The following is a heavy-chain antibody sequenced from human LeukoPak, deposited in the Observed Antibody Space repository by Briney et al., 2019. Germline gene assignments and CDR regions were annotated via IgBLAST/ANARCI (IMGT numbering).Heavy chain of an antibody. CDR1: GYTFTGYY. D-gene: IGHD3-3*01. CDR3: ARVLRYYDFWSHFDY. V-gene: IGHV1-2*02. CDR2: INPNSGGT. Sequence: ASVEVSCKASGYTFTGYYMHWVRQAPGQGLEWMGWINPNSGGTNYAQKFQGRVTMTRDTSISTAYMELSRLRSDDTAVYYCARVLRYYDFWSHFDYWGQGTLVTVSS. J-gene: IGHJ4*02.